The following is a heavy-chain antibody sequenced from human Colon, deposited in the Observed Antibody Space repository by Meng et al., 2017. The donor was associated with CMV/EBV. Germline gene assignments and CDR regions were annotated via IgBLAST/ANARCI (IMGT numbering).Heavy chain of an antibody. J-gene: IGHJ5*02. V-gene: IGHV3-21*06. Sequence: GESLKISCAASGFTLNSYGMNWVRQAPGKGLEWVASISTISGFMYYPDSVRGRFTISRDNAKNSVYLQMNSLRAEDTAVYYCTRDSNDYGDYAHWFDAWGQGTLVTVSS. D-gene: IGHD4-17*01. CDR2: ISTISGFM. CDR3: TRDSNDYGDYAHWFDA. CDR1: GFTLNSYG.